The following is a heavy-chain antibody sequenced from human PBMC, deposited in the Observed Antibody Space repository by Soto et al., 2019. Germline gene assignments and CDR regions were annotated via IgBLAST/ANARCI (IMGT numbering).Heavy chain of an antibody. V-gene: IGHV1-46*01. CDR1: GYTFTNYY. Sequence: GASVKVSCKASGYTFTNYYMHWVRQAPGQGLEWIGIINPSGGSTSYAQKFQGRVTMSRDTSTRTVYMELSSLRSEDTAVYYCARRAVATSGEFDPWGQGTLVNVSS. CDR2: INPSGGST. J-gene: IGHJ5*02. D-gene: IGHD5-12*01. CDR3: ARRAVATSGEFDP.